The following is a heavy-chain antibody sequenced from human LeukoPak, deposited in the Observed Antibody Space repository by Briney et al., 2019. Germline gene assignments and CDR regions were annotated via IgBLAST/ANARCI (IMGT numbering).Heavy chain of an antibody. Sequence: TSETLSLTCIVSGDSLISGAHYWSWIRQAPGRCLEWLGYIFYSGRTYYNPSVKSRLDISINTSENQFSVKLSSVTAADTAVYYCARYYDTLSYMDVWGKGTTVTVSS. CDR2: IFYSGRT. J-gene: IGHJ6*03. D-gene: IGHD3-9*01. CDR1: GDSLISGAHY. V-gene: IGHV4-30-4*08. CDR3: ARYYDTLSYMDV.